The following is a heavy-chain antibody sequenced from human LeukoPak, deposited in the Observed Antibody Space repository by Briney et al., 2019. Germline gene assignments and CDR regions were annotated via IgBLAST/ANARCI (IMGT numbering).Heavy chain of an antibody. D-gene: IGHD3-3*01. CDR3: ARDRGLRFLEWSPFDY. J-gene: IGHJ4*02. CDR2: IYTSGST. CDR1: GGSISSYY. Sequence: PSGTLSLTCTVSGGSISSYYWSWIRQPAGKGLEWIGRIYTSGSTNYNPSLKSRVTMSVDTSKNQFSLKLSSVTAADTAVYYCARDRGLRFLEWSPFDYWGQGTLVTVSS. V-gene: IGHV4-4*07.